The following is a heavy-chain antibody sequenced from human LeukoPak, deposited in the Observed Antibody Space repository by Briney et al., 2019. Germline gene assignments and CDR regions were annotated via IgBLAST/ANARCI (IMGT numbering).Heavy chain of an antibody. V-gene: IGHV5-51*01. CDR2: IYPGDSDT. D-gene: IGHD3-10*01. Sequence: SGASLQISCKGSGYSFTSYWIGWVRPLPGKGLEWMGIIYPGDSDTKYSPSFQGQVTISDDKSTSTAYLQWSSLKASDTAIYYCARHQRVTMVREFITGDFDYWGQGTLVTVSS. J-gene: IGHJ4*02. CDR3: ARHQRVTMVREFITGDFDY. CDR1: GYSFTSYW.